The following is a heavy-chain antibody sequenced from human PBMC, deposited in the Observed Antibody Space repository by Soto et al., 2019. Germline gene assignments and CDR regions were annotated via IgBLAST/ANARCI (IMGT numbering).Heavy chain of an antibody. CDR1: GGTFSSYT. CDR3: ARDFSGRLVLTFDY. J-gene: IGHJ4*02. D-gene: IGHD6-19*01. Sequence: GASVKVSCKASGGTFSSYTISWVRQAPGQGLEWMGRIIPILGIANYAQKFQGRVTITGDTSASTAYMELSSLRSEDTAVYYCARDFSGRLVLTFDYWGQGTLVTVSS. CDR2: IIPILGIA. V-gene: IGHV1-69*04.